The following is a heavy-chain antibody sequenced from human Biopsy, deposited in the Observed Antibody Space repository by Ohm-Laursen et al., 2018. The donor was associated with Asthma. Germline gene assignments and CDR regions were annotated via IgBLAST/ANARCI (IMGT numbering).Heavy chain of an antibody. J-gene: IGHJ6*02. Sequence: SETLSLTCTLNRGPFRGYVWAWIRQPPGKGLEWIGEIPQGGATTVNPSLKSRVTISMDPSKSQLYLSLRSLTAAGTAVYYCASGPQWSGLDIWGQGTTVTVSS. CDR1: RGPFRGYV. V-gene: IGHV4-34*01. CDR2: IPQGGAT. D-gene: IGHD2-8*01. CDR3: ASGPQWSGLDI.